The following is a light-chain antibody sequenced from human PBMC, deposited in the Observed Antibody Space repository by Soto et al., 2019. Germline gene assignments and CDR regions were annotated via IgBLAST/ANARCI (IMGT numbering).Light chain of an antibody. CDR3: LLLYSGNRRV. Sequence: QAVVTQEPSLTVSTGETVTLTCGSSTGTVTSGHYPYWFQQRPGQAPTTLIYDTNNKYSWTPDRFSGSLLGGKAALTLSGAQPEDEGDYYCLLLYSGNRRVFGTGTKVTVL. J-gene: IGLJ1*01. CDR2: DTN. V-gene: IGLV7-46*01. CDR1: TGTVTSGHY.